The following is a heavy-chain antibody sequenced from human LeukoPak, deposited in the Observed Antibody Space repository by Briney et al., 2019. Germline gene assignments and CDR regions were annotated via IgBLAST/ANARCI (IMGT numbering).Heavy chain of an antibody. V-gene: IGHV4-59*01. Sequence: SETLSLTCTVSGGSFSSYYWSWIRQPPGKGLEWIGYIYYSGSTNYNPSLKSRVTISVDTSKNQFSLKLSSVTAADTAVYYCARASPIAAAATRYYYYYYMDVWGKGTTVTVSS. CDR3: ARASPIAAAATRYYYYYYMDV. CDR2: IYYSGST. D-gene: IGHD6-13*01. J-gene: IGHJ6*03. CDR1: GGSFSSYY.